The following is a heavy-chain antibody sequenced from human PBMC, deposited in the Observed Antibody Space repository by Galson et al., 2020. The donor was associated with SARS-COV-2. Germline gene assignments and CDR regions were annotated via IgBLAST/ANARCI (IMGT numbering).Heavy chain of an antibody. CDR2: IRVTGDS. Sequence: GGSLRLSCAVSGFTFNPYDMHWVRQITGKGLEWVSTIRVTGDSFYAGSVKGRFTVSRESAKNSLYLQMNNLRAGDTAVYYCARGAYYDFWSGYYSVDNYYGMDVWGQGTTVTVSS. CDR3: ARGAYYDFWSGYYSVDNYYGMDV. J-gene: IGHJ6*02. CDR1: GFTFNPYD. V-gene: IGHV3-13*01. D-gene: IGHD3-3*01.